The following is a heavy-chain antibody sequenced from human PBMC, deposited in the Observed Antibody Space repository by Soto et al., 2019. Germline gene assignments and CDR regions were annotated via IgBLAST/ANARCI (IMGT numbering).Heavy chain of an antibody. J-gene: IGHJ6*03. D-gene: IGHD2-8*01. CDR3: AGRYCTNGICYTNSSYYMDV. V-gene: IGHV3-23*01. Sequence: GGSLRLSCAASGFTFSSYGMNWVRQAPGKGLEWVSSITHSGGNTYYADSVEGRFTISRDNSKDTLYLQMNSLRAEDTAVYYCAGRYCTNGICYTNSSYYMDVWGNGTTVTVSS. CDR1: GFTFSSYG. CDR2: ITHSGGNT.